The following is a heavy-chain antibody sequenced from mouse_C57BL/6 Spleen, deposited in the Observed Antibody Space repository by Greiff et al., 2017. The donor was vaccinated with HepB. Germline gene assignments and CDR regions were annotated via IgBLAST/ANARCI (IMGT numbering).Heavy chain of an antibody. J-gene: IGHJ3*01. CDR3: ARSLTGTLAWFAY. V-gene: IGHV5-17*01. CDR2: ISSGSSTI. CDR1: GFTFSDYG. Sequence: EVMLVEAGGGLVKPGGSLKLSCAASGFTFSDYGMQWVRQAPEKGLEWVAYISSGSSTIYYADTVKGRFTISRDNAKNTLFLQMTSLRSEDTAMYYCARSLTGTLAWFAYWGQGTLVTVSA. D-gene: IGHD4-1*01.